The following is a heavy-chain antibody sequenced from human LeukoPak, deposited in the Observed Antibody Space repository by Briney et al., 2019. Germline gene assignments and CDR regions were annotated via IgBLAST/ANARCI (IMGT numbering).Heavy chain of an antibody. CDR2: ISPSGGST. V-gene: IGHV1-46*01. D-gene: IGHD3-22*01. Sequence: ASVKVSCKAFGYTFTSNYMHWVRQAPGQGPEWMGVISPSGGSTTYAQKFQGRVTLTRDMSTSTDYLELSSLRSEDTAVYYCAKDLSYDSSGYFPLDAFDIWGQGTMVTVSS. J-gene: IGHJ3*02. CDR1: GYTFTSNY. CDR3: AKDLSYDSSGYFPLDAFDI.